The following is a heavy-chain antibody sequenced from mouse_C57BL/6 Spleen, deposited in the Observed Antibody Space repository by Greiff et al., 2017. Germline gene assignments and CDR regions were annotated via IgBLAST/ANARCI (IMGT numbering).Heavy chain of an antibody. CDR2: ISSGSSTI. V-gene: IGHV5-17*01. CDR3: ERSYDGYYGYYAMDY. CDR1: GFTFSDYG. Sequence: EVMLVESGGGLVKPGGSLKLSCAASGFTFSDYGMHWVRQAPEKGLEWVAYISSGSSTIYYADTVKGRFTISRDNAKNTLFLQMTSLRSEDTAMYYCERSYDGYYGYYAMDYWGQGTSVTVSS. J-gene: IGHJ4*01. D-gene: IGHD2-3*01.